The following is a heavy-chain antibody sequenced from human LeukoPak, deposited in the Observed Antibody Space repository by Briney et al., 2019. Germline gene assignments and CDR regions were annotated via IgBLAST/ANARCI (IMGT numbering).Heavy chain of an antibody. J-gene: IGHJ4*02. CDR1: GYTFTSYG. CDR3: ARDKDLGAVAGTFDY. V-gene: IGHV1-18*01. CDR2: ISAYNGHT. Sequence: ASVKVSCKASGYTFTSYGISWVRQAPGQGLEGMGWISAYNGHTNYAQKLQGRVTMTTDTSTSTAYMELRSLGSDDTAVYFCARDKDLGAVAGTFDYWGQGTLVTVSS. D-gene: IGHD6-19*01.